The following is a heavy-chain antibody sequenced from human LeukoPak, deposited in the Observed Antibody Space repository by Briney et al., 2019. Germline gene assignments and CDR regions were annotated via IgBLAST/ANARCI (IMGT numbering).Heavy chain of an antibody. CDR2: IYTSGSI. V-gene: IGHV4-61*02. CDR3: ARYCSGGRCSST. D-gene: IGHD2-15*01. J-gene: IGHJ5*02. Sequence: SETLSLTCTVSGGSISSANYYWSWIRQPAGKRLEWIGRIYTSGSIDYNPSLKSRVIISVDTSKNQFSLNLSSVTAADTAVYYCARYCSGGRCSSTWGQGTLVTVPS. CDR1: GGSISSANYY.